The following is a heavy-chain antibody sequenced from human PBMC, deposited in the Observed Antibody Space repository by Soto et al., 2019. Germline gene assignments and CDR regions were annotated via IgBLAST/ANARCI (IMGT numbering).Heavy chain of an antibody. Sequence: EVQLLESGGGLVQPGGSLRLSCAASGFTFSSYAMSWVRQAPGKGLEWVSAISGSGGSTYYADSVKGRFTISRDNSKNTLYLQMNSLRAEDTAVYYCAKDNQDIVVVVAASFDYWGQGTLDTVSS. V-gene: IGHV3-23*01. CDR3: AKDNQDIVVVVAASFDY. D-gene: IGHD2-15*01. CDR2: ISGSGGST. CDR1: GFTFSSYA. J-gene: IGHJ4*02.